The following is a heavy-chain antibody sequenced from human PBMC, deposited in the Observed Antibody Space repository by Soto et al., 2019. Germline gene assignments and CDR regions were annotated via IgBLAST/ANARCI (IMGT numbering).Heavy chain of an antibody. D-gene: IGHD3-3*01. CDR1: GYTFTGYY. CDR2: TNPNSGGT. V-gene: IGHV1-2*04. Sequence: ASVKVSCKASGYTFTGYYMHWVRRAPGQGLEWMGWTNPNSGGTKYAQKFQGWVTMTRDTSISTAYMALSRLRSDDTAVYYCARGERIARRGYYEIRNWFDPWGQGTLVTVSS. J-gene: IGHJ5*02. CDR3: ARGERIARRGYYEIRNWFDP.